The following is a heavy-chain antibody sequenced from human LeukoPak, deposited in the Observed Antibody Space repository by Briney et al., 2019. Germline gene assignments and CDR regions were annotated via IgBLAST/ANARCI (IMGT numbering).Heavy chain of an antibody. J-gene: IGHJ4*02. Sequence: PSETLSLTCAVSGDSVSNYYWNWIRQPPGKGLEWIGYIYYSGSTNYNPSLKSRVTISLDTSKNQFSLKLSSVTAADTAVYYCASGSSGWYSHLGYWGQGTLVTVSS. CDR2: IYYSGST. CDR3: ASGSSGWYSHLGY. CDR1: GDSVSNYY. D-gene: IGHD6-19*01. V-gene: IGHV4-59*02.